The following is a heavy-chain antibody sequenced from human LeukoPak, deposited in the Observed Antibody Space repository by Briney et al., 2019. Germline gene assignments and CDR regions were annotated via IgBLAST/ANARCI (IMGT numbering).Heavy chain of an antibody. CDR1: GFTFSSYA. D-gene: IGHD3-10*01. CDR2: ISGSGGST. CDR3: AKDRSSFGSRSFDP. Sequence: GGSLRLSCAASGFTFSSYAMSWVRQAPGKGLEWVSVISGSGGSTQYADSVKGRFTISRDNSKNTLYLQMNSLRAEDTAVYYCAKDRSSFGSRSFDPWGQGTLVTVSS. J-gene: IGHJ5*02. V-gene: IGHV3-23*01.